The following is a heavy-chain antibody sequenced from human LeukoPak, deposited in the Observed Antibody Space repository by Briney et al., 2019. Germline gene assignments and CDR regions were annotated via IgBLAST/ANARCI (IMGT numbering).Heavy chain of an antibody. CDR2: IYYSGST. J-gene: IGHJ1*01. CDR1: GGSISSYY. CDR3: ARHDVAGATTDYFQH. Sequence: SETLSLTCTVSGGSISSYYWRWIRQPPGKGPEWIGYIYYSGSTRYNPSLKSRVTISVDTSKNQISLKLGSVTAADTAVYYCARHDVAGATTDYFQHWGQGTLVTVSS. V-gene: IGHV4-59*08. D-gene: IGHD1-26*01.